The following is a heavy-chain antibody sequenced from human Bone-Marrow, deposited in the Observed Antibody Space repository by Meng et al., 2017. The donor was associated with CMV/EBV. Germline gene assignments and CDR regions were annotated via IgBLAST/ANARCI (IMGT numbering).Heavy chain of an antibody. CDR1: GYTFTSYD. V-gene: IGHV1-8*03. Sequence: ASVKVSCKASGYTFTSYDINWVRQATGQGLEWMGWMNPNSGNTGYAQKFQGRVTITRNTSISTAYMELSSLRSEDTAVYYSARVTVGATSWFDPWGQGTLVTVSS. J-gene: IGHJ5*02. CDR2: MNPNSGNT. CDR3: ARVTVGATSWFDP. D-gene: IGHD1-26*01.